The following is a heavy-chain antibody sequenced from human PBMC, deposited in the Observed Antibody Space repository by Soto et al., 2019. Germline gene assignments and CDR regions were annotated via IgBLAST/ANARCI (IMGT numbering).Heavy chain of an antibody. CDR2: IYYTGST. CDR1: GGSVNSDTFY. J-gene: IGHJ4*02. V-gene: IGHV4-61*01. Sequence: SETLSLTCSVSGGSVNSDTFYWSWIRQPPGRGLEWIGYIYYTGSTNYNPSLKSRITISIDTSRNQFSLKLTSMTAADTAVYYCAREFSNSPEAFDSWGQGSLVTVSS. CDR3: AREFSNSPEAFDS. D-gene: IGHD6-6*01.